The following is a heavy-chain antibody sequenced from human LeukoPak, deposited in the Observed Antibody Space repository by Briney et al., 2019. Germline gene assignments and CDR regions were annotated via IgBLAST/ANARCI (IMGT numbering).Heavy chain of an antibody. Sequence: GASVKVSCKVSGYTLTELSMHWVRQAPGKGPEWMGGFDPEDGETIYAQKFQGRVTMTEDTSTDTAYMELSSLRSEDTAVYYCATATATHYFASGSFDYWGQGTLVTVSS. CDR3: ATATATHYFASGSFDY. J-gene: IGHJ4*02. CDR1: GYTLTELS. CDR2: FDPEDGET. V-gene: IGHV1-24*01. D-gene: IGHD3-10*01.